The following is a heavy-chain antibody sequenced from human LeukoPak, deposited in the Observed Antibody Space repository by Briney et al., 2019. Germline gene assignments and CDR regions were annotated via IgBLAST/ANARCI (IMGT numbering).Heavy chain of an antibody. CDR2: INPSGGST. V-gene: IGHV1-46*01. J-gene: IGHJ4*02. D-gene: IGHD2-15*01. Sequence: ASVKVSCKASGYTFTSYYMHWVRQAPGQGLEWMGIINPSGGSTSYAQKFQGRVTMTRDMSTSTVYMELSSLRSEDTAVYYCATLGYCSGGSCYPLDYWGQGTLVTVSS. CDR1: GYTFTSYY. CDR3: ATLGYCSGGSCYPLDY.